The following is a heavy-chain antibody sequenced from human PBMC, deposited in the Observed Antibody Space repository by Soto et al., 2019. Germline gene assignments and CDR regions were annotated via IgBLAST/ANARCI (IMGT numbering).Heavy chain of an antibody. CDR2: ISYEGSST. D-gene: IGHD6-13*01. J-gene: IGHJ6*02. Sequence: GGSLRLSCAASGFSFYFCGMHWVRQAPGKGLEWVAFISYEGSSTVYADSVKGRFTISRDNSKNAVYLQMNSLRAEDTALYYCAKEVAAAGDQSYNHGLDVWGQGTKVTVSS. CDR3: AKEVAAAGDQSYNHGLDV. V-gene: IGHV3-30*18. CDR1: GFSFYFCG.